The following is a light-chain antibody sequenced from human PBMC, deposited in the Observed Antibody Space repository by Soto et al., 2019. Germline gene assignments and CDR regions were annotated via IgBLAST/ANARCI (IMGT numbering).Light chain of an antibody. V-gene: IGKV1-33*01. Sequence: DIQMTQSPSSLSASVGDRVTITCQASQDIGNYLNWYQQRPGKAPKLLILDASSLDTGVPSRFSGSGSGTDFTFTISSLQSEDIATYYWQQYYNVPITFGQGTRLDIK. CDR3: QQYYNVPIT. CDR2: DAS. CDR1: QDIGNY. J-gene: IGKJ5*01.